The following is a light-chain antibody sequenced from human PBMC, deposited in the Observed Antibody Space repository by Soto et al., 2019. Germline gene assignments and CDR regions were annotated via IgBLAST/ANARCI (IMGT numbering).Light chain of an antibody. V-gene: IGLV2-14*01. Sequence: QSALTQPASVSGSPGQSITISCTGTSSDVGGYNYVSWYQQHPGKAPKLMIYEVSNRPSGVSNRFSGSKSGNTASLTISGLQAEDEADYYCSSYISSSTLVFGTGTKV. CDR3: SSYISSSTLV. CDR2: EVS. J-gene: IGLJ1*01. CDR1: SSDVGGYNY.